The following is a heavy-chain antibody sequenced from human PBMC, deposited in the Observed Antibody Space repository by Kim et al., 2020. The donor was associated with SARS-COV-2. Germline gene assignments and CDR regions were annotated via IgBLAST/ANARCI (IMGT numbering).Heavy chain of an antibody. J-gene: IGHJ6*02. CDR2: INHSGST. CDR1: GGSFSGYY. D-gene: IGHD4-17*01. CDR3: ARTRRFGTVTTSYYYGMDV. V-gene: IGHV4-34*01. Sequence: SETLSLTCAVYGGSFSGYYWSWIRQPPGKGLEWIGEINHSGSTNYNPSLKSRVTISVDTSKNQFSLKLSSVTAADTAVYYCARTRRFGTVTTSYYYGMDVWGQGTTVTVSS.